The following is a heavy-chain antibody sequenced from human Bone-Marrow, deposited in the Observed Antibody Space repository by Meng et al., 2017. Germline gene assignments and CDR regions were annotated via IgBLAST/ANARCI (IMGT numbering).Heavy chain of an antibody. CDR2: ISYDGSNK. Sequence: GESLKISCAASGFTFSSYAMHWVRQVPGKGLEWVAVISYDGSNKYYADSVKGRFTISRDNSKNTLYLQMNSLRAEDTAVYYCAREMDTAMVTGDYWGQGTLVTVSS. CDR3: AREMDTAMVTGDY. D-gene: IGHD5-18*01. J-gene: IGHJ4*02. V-gene: IGHV3-30*01. CDR1: GFTFSSYA.